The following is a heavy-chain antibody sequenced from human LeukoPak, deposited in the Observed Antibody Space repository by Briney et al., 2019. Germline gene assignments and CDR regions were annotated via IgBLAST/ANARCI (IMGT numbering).Heavy chain of an antibody. J-gene: IGHJ3*02. V-gene: IGHV4-30-4*08. Sequence: SETLSLTCTVSGGSMIISNFYWAWIRQPPGKGLEWIGYIYYSGSTYYNPSLKSRVTISVDTSKNQFSLKLSSVTAADTAVYYRAREEGDAFDIWGQGTMVTVSS. CDR1: GGSMIISNFY. CDR3: AREEGDAFDI. CDR2: IYYSGST.